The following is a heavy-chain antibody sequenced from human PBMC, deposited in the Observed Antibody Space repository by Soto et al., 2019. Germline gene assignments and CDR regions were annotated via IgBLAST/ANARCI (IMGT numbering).Heavy chain of an antibody. Sequence: ASVKVSCKASGGIFSSYAISWVRQAPGQGLEWMGGIIPIFGTANYAQKFQGRVTITADESTSTAYMELSSLRSEDTAVYYCARSPSYCSSTSCYLVYDPWGQGTLVTVSS. D-gene: IGHD2-2*01. CDR2: IIPIFGTA. CDR1: GGIFSSYA. CDR3: ARSPSYCSSTSCYLVYDP. J-gene: IGHJ5*02. V-gene: IGHV1-69*13.